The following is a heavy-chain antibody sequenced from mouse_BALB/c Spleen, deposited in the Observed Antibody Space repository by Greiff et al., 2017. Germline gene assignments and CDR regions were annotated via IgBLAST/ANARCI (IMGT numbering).Heavy chain of an antibody. CDR2: ISSGSSTI. Sequence: EVQVVESGGGLVQPGGSRKLSCAASGFTFSSFRMHWVRQAPEKGLEWVAYISSGSSTIYYADTVKGRFTITRDNPKNTLFLQITSLRSEDTAMYYCARSHYYGSRYPYYFDYWGQGTTLTVSS. D-gene: IGHD1-1*01. V-gene: IGHV5-17*02. J-gene: IGHJ2*01. CDR1: GFTFSSFR. CDR3: ARSHYYGSRYPYYFDY.